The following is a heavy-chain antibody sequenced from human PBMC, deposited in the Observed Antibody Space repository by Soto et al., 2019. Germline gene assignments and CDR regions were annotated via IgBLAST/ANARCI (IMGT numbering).Heavy chain of an antibody. Sequence: SEILSLTCTVSGGAISSGDYYWSWIRQPPGKGLEWVGYIYYSGNTYYNPSLKSRITISVDTSTNHFFLKVNSVTAADTAVYYCARLLPSGGAFDIWGQGTMVT. CDR2: IYYSGNT. J-gene: IGHJ3*02. CDR3: ARLLPSGGAFDI. V-gene: IGHV4-30-4*01. D-gene: IGHD3-16*01. CDR1: GGAISSGDYY.